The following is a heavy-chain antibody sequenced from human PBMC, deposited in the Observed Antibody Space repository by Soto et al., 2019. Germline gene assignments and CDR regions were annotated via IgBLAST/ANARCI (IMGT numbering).Heavy chain of an antibody. D-gene: IGHD3-16*01. CDR2: MYYSGST. J-gene: IGHJ6*03. Sequence: QVQLQASGPGLVKPSETLSLSCSVSGGSISGHYWSWVRQTPGKGLEWIGYMYYSGSTNYNPSLKSRVTISVDTSKDHVSLRLTSVTAADTAVYYCARGPYYDLIWNYYYMDVWGKGTTVTVSS. CDR3: ARGPYYDLIWNYYYMDV. V-gene: IGHV4-59*08. CDR1: GGSISGHY.